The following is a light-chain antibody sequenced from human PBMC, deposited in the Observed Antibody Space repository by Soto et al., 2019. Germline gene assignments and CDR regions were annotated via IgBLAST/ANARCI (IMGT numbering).Light chain of an antibody. Sequence: QSVLTQPASVSGSPGQSITISCTGTSSDVGAYNYVSWYQQYPGKAPKLMIYDVTGRPSGVSNRFSGSKSGNAASLTISGLQSEDEADYYCCSYTSSSSRVFGTGTEVIVL. CDR3: CSYTSSSSRV. J-gene: IGLJ1*01. V-gene: IGLV2-14*03. CDR2: DVT. CDR1: SSDVGAYNY.